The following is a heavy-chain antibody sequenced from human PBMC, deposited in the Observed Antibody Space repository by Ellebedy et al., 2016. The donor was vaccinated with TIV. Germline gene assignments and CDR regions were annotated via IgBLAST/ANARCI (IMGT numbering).Heavy chain of an antibody. CDR3: AREPALTVTTLTGADY. V-gene: IGHV4-39*01. CDR2: IYYSGST. J-gene: IGHJ4*02. Sequence: MPSETLSLTCTVSGGSISSSSYYWGWTRQPPGKGLEWIGSIYYSGSTYYNPSLKSRVTISVDTSKNQFSLKLSSVTAADTAVYYCAREPALTVTTLTGADYWGQGTLVTVSS. CDR1: GGSISSSSYY. D-gene: IGHD4-17*01.